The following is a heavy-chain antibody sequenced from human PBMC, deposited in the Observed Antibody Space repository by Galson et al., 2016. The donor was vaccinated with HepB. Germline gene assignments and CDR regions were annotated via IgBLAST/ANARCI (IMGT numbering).Heavy chain of an antibody. J-gene: IGHJ3*02. V-gene: IGHV1-2*02. CDR3: ARDRYSGSYYVGAVDI. CDR1: GYTFTGYY. Sequence: SVKVSCKASGYTFTGYYMHWVRQAPGQGLEWMGWINPDSGVPSYAQKFQGRVTMTRDTSISTVYMELSRLKSDDTAIYYCARDRYSGSYYVGAVDIWGQGTRVTVS. CDR2: INPDSGVP. D-gene: IGHD1-26*01.